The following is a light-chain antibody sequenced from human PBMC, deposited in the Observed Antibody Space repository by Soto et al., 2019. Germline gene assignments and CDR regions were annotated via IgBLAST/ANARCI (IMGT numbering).Light chain of an antibody. V-gene: IGKV3-20*01. CDR2: GAS. CDR3: QQDGSAPPT. Sequence: EIVLTQSPGTLSLSPGERATLSCRASESVSNNYLAWYQRKPGQAPRLLIYGASYRATDIPYRFSGSGSGTVLTITIARLEAEYVALYFCQQDGSAPPTCGLGIKVEI. CDR1: ESVSNNY. J-gene: IGKJ1*01.